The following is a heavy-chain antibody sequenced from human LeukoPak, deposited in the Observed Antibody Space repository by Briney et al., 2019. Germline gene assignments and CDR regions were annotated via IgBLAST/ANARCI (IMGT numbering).Heavy chain of an antibody. CDR3: ARVDGYNYVWSFDP. D-gene: IGHD5-24*01. CDR1: GYTFTGYY. Sequence: ASVKVSCKASGYTFTGYYMHWVRHAPGPGIEWMGWINPNSGGTNYAQKFQGRVTMTRDTSISTAYMELSSLRSDDTAVYYCARVDGYNYVWSFDPWGQGTLVTVSS. CDR2: INPNSGGT. J-gene: IGHJ5*02. V-gene: IGHV1-2*02.